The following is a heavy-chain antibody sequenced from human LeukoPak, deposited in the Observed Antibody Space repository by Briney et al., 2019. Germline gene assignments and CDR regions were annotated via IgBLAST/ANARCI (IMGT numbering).Heavy chain of an antibody. D-gene: IGHD1-26*01. CDR2: INSDGSST. CDR3: ARDLWGAHDY. J-gene: IGHJ4*02. V-gene: IGHV3-74*01. CDR1: GFTFSSYW. Sequence: GGSLRLSCAASGFTFSSYWMHWVRQAPGEGLVWVSRINSDGSSTTYADSVKGRFTISRDNAKNTLYLQMNSLRAEDTAVYYCARDLWGAHDYWGQGNLVTVSS.